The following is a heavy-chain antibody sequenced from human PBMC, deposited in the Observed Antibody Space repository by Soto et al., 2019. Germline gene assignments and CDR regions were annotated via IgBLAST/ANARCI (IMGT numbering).Heavy chain of an antibody. Sequence: GESLRISCKVSGYSFTSYCISWVRQMPGKGLVWMGRIDPSESYTNYSPSFQGHVTISADKSISTAYPQWSSLKASDTAMYYCARQLTYYDFWSGYGMDVWGQGTTVTVSS. J-gene: IGHJ6*02. CDR3: ARQLTYYDFWSGYGMDV. V-gene: IGHV5-10-1*01. CDR2: IDPSESYT. CDR1: GYSFTSYC. D-gene: IGHD3-3*01.